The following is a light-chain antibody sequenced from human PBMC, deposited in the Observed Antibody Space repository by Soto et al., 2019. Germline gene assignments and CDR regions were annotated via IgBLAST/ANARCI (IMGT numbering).Light chain of an antibody. J-gene: IGKJ3*01. Sequence: DIQLTQSPSSVSASVGDRVTITCRANQHIDRWLAWFQQKPGKAPELLIYDASILESWVPSRFNGSRSGTDFTLTISGLQPEDFATYYCHQAHTFPYTFGHGTKVDMK. V-gene: IGKV1-12*01. CDR2: DAS. CDR1: QHIDRW. CDR3: HQAHTFPYT.